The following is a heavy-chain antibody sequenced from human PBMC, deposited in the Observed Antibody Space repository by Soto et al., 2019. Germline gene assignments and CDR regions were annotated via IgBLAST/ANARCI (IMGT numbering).Heavy chain of an antibody. CDR3: ARGLGYGGNGNYFDY. CDR2: ISAYNGNT. Sequence: ASVKVSCKASGYTFTSYGISWVRQAPGQGLEWMGWISAYNGNTNYVQKLQGRVTITTDTSTSTAYMELRSLRSDDTAVYYCARGLGYGGNGNYFDYWGQGTLVTVSS. D-gene: IGHD4-17*01. V-gene: IGHV1-18*04. CDR1: GYTFTSYG. J-gene: IGHJ4*02.